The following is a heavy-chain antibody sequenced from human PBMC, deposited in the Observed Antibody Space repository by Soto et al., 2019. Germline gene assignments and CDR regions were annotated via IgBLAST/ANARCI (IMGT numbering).Heavy chain of an antibody. CDR3: ARESYILESWWYFDL. V-gene: IGHV1-18*01. D-gene: IGHD2-2*02. J-gene: IGHJ2*01. CDR1: GYSFTSYG. Sequence: QVQLVQSGAEVKKPGASVKVSCKASGYSFTSYGISWVRQAPGQGLEWMGWISAYNGNTNYAQKLQGRVTMTTDTSTSTAYMELRSLRSDDTAVYYCARESYILESWWYFDLWGRGTLVTVSS. CDR2: ISAYNGNT.